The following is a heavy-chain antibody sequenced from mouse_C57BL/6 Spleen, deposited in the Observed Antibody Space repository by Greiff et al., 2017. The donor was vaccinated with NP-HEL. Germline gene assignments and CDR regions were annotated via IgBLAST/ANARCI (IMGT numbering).Heavy chain of an antibody. CDR1: GYAFTNYL. J-gene: IGHJ1*03. CDR3: ARRRIYYEYDGYFDV. Sequence: VQLQQSGAELVRPGTSVKVSCKASGYAFTNYLIEWVKQRPGQGLEWIGVINPGSGGTNYNEKFKGKATLTADKSSSTAYMKLSSLTSEDSAVYFCARRRIYYEYDGYFDVWGTGTTVTVSS. V-gene: IGHV1-54*01. D-gene: IGHD2-4*01. CDR2: INPGSGGT.